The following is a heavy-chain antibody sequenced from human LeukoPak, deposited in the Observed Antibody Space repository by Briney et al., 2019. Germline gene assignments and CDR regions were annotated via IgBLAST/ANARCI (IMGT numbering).Heavy chain of an antibody. Sequence: GESLKISCKASGYSFIDYWIGWVRQTPAKGLEWMAIIYPGDSDSRYTYSPSFQGQVTISADKSISTTYLQWSSLKASDTAMYYCERSTSGSFDSWGQGTPVTVSS. CDR1: GYSFIDYW. V-gene: IGHV5-51*01. D-gene: IGHD3-10*01. J-gene: IGHJ4*02. CDR3: ERSTSGSFDS. CDR2: IYPGDSDS.